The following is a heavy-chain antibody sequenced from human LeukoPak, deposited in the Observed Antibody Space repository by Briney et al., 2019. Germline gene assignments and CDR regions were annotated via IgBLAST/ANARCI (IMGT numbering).Heavy chain of an antibody. V-gene: IGHV3-23*01. CDR3: AKDLGYCSSTSCYDYYYYMDV. Sequence: GGSLRLSCAASGFTFSSYAMSWVRQAPGKGLEWVSAISGSGGSTYYADSVKGRFTISRDNSKNTLYLQMNSLRAEDTAVYYCAKDLGYCSSTSCYDYYYYMDVWGKGTTVTVSS. D-gene: IGHD2-2*01. CDR1: GFTFSSYA. CDR2: ISGSGGST. J-gene: IGHJ6*03.